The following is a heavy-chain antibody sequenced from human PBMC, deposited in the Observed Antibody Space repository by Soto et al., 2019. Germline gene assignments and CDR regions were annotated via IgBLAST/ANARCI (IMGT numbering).Heavy chain of an antibody. CDR1: GGSFSGYY. J-gene: IGHJ4*02. Sequence: PSETLSLTCAVYGGSFSGYYWSWIRQPPGKGLEWIGEINHSGSTNYNPSLKSRVTISVDTSKNQFSLKLNSVTAGDTAVYYCARGAVVVTAILPDYWGQGILVTVSS. CDR2: INHSGST. CDR3: ARGAVVVTAILPDY. V-gene: IGHV4-34*01. D-gene: IGHD2-21*02.